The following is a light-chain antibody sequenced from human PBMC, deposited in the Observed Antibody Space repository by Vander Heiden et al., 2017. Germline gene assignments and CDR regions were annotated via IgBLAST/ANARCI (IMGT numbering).Light chain of an antibody. CDR2: AAS. J-gene: IGKJ1*01. CDR3: QQSYSTPPWT. V-gene: IGKV1-39*01. Sequence: DIQMTQSPSSLSASVGDSVTITCRASQSSSSYLNWYQQKPGKAPKILIYAASSLQSGVPSRFSGSGSGTDFTLTISSLQPEDVATYYCQQSYSTPPWTFGQGIKVEIK. CDR1: QSSSSY.